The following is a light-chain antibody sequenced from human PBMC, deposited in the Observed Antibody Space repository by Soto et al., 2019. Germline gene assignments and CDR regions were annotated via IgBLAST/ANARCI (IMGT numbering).Light chain of an antibody. V-gene: IGKV1-6*01. J-gene: IGKJ1*01. CDR1: QDISDD. CDR3: LQNHNYPRT. CDR2: GAS. Sequence: AIQMTQSPSSLSASVGDRVTITCRASQDISDDVGWYQQTPGKAPKLLISGASRLRSGVPSRFSGSGSGAAFTLTITSLRPEDSATYYCLQNHNYPRTFGQGTKVEI.